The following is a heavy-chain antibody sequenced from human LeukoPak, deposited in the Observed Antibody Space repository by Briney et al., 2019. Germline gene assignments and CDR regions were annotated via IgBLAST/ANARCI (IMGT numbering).Heavy chain of an antibody. D-gene: IGHD1-26*01. CDR1: GFTFSSYS. CDR2: ISSSSSYI. V-gene: IGHV3-21*01. Sequence: NPGGSLRLSCAASGFTFSSYSMNWVRQAPGKGLEWVSSISSSSSYIYYVDSVKGRFTISRDNAKNSLYLQMNSLRAEDTAVYYCAREEYSGSYYFDYWGQGTLVTVSS. CDR3: AREEYSGSYYFDY. J-gene: IGHJ4*02.